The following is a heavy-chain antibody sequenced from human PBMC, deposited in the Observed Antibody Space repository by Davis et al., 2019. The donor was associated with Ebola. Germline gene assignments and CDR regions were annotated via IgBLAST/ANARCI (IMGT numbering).Heavy chain of an antibody. Sequence: PGGSLRLSCTGAGLTFGDYAMSWVRQAPGKGLEWVGFIRSKAYGEATQYAASVRGRFTFSRDDSKSSAYLQMNSLKIEDTGVYYCRTDGDNFDYWGQETLVAVSS. J-gene: IGHJ4*02. CDR2: IRSKAYGEAT. D-gene: IGHD1-1*01. V-gene: IGHV3-49*04. CDR1: GLTFGDYA. CDR3: RTDGDNFDY.